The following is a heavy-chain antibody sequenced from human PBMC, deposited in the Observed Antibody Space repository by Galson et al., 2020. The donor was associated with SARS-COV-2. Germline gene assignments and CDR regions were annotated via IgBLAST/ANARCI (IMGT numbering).Heavy chain of an antibody. CDR1: AGSSRGYY. CDR3: ARGFVSVNIIVVVITSAEIGLYY. J-gene: IGHJ4*02. D-gene: IGHD3-22*01. CDR2: IGKTGRS. V-gene: IGHV4-34*01. Sequence: ETSETLSLTRDGYAGSSRGYYWSWIRQPPGKGPEWIGAIGKTGRSNYTPSRKSRITMSEHTSKNQFSLRLTSVTAADTAFSDCARGFVSVNIIVVVITSAEIGLYYWSLGTLVTVSS.